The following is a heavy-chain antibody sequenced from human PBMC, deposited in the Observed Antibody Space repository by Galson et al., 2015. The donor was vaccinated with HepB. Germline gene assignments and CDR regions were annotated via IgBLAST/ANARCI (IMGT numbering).Heavy chain of an antibody. D-gene: IGHD2-15*01. V-gene: IGHV3-30-3*01. CDR1: GFIFSSYA. CDR3: ARDQWVGYCSGGSCRQGLLDY. J-gene: IGHJ4*02. Sequence: SLRLSCAASGFIFSSYAMHWVRQAPGKGLEWVAVISYDGSNKYYADSVKGRFTISRDNSKNTLYLQMNSLIAEDTPVHYCARDQWVGYCSGGSCRQGLLDYWGQGTLVTVSS. CDR2: ISYDGSNK.